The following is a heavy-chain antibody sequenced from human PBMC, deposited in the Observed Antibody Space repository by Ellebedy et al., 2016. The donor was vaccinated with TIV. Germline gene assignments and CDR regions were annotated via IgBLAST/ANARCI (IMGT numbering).Heavy chain of an antibody. CDR3: ARVGTELVTVEEYYNYMDV. CDR1: DGSIRPYY. Sequence: SETLSLTCVVSDGSIRPYYWTWIRQSPGRGLEWIGYAYYSGSTDYNPSLESRVTISVHSSKNQISLRLTSVTAADTAVYYCARVGTELVTVEEYYNYMDVWGKGTSVTVS. D-gene: IGHD2/OR15-2a*01. J-gene: IGHJ6*03. CDR2: AYYSGST. V-gene: IGHV4-59*01.